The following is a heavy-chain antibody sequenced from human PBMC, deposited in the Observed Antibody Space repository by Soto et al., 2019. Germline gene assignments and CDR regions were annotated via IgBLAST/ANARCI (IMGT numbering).Heavy chain of an antibody. V-gene: IGHV3-23*01. CDR1: GFTFSNYA. CDR3: AKEGDLQDIWCGYGLDV. J-gene: IGHJ6*02. CDR2: INYSGKTT. Sequence: PGGSMRISSAASGFTFSNYAMSWVRQAPGKGLEWVSAINYSGKTTYNADSVKGRFTISRDNSKNTLYLQMNALRAEDTAAYYCAKEGDLQDIWCGYGLDVWGQGTTVTVSS. D-gene: IGHD3-3*01.